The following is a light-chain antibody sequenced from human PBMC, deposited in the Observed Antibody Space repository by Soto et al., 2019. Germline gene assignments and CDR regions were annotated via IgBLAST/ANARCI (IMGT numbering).Light chain of an antibody. CDR1: QSLVYSDGNTY. CDR2: QVS. J-gene: IGKJ1*01. V-gene: IGKV2-24*01. CDR3: VQFAHFPRT. Sequence: DVVLTQTPLSSPVTLGQPASISCRSSQSLVYSDGNTYLSWLQLRPGQPPRLLIYQVSNRFSGVPDRFSGSGAVTDFTLRISRVEAEDVGVYYCVQFAHFPRTFGQGTKVEIK.